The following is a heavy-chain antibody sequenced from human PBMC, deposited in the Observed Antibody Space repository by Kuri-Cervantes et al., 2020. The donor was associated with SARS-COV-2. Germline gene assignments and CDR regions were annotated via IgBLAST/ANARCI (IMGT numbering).Heavy chain of an antibody. J-gene: IGHJ4*02. CDR2: IYYSGST. Sequence: SETLSLTCTVSGGSISSYYWSWIRQPPGKGLEWIGYIYYSGSTNYNPSLKSRVTISVDTSKNQFSLKLSSVTAADTAVYYCARADYYYDSSGWGCYFDYWGQGTLVIVSS. D-gene: IGHD3-22*01. CDR1: GGSISSYY. V-gene: IGHV4-59*01. CDR3: ARADYYYDSSGWGCYFDY.